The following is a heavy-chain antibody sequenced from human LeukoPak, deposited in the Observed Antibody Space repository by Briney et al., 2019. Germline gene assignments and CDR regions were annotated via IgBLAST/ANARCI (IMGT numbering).Heavy chain of an antibody. V-gene: IGHV3-30*18. CDR1: GFTFSSYG. CDR3: AKDQGYHDSSGNFDY. CDR2: ISYDGSNK. D-gene: IGHD3-22*01. J-gene: IGHJ4*02. Sequence: GRSLRLSCAASGFTFSSYGMHWVRQAPGKGLEWVAVISYDGSNKYYADSVKGRFTISRDNSKNTLYLQMNSLRAEDTAVYYCAKDQGYHDSSGNFDYWGQGTLVTVSS.